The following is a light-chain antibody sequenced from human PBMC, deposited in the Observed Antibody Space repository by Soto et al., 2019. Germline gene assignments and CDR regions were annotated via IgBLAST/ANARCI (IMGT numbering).Light chain of an antibody. Sequence: EVVMTQSPATLSVSPGERATLSCRASQSIRTDLAWYQQKPGQAPSLLIFSASTRATGVQARFSGSGSGTEFTLTISSLQPEDFATYYCQQLNSYPFTFGPGTKVDIK. CDR3: QQLNSYPFT. V-gene: IGKV3-15*01. CDR2: SAS. J-gene: IGKJ3*01. CDR1: QSIRTD.